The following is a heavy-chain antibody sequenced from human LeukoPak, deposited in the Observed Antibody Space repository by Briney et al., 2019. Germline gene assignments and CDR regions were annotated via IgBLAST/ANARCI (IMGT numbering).Heavy chain of an antibody. J-gene: IGHJ4*02. CDR2: ISSSGGST. CDR1: GFTFSSYA. CDR3: AKDYSSGSYYPTYLDY. Sequence: PGGSLRLSCAASGFTFSSYAMSWVRQAPGKGLEWVSAISSSGGSTYYADSVKGRFTISRDNSKNTLYLQMNSLRAEDTAVYYCAKDYSSGSYYPTYLDYWGQGTLVTVSS. V-gene: IGHV3-23*01. D-gene: IGHD1-26*01.